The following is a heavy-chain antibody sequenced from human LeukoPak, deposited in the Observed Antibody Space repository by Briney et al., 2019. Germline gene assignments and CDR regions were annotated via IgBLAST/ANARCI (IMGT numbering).Heavy chain of an antibody. CDR3: VRDYYDGSRNYFDY. V-gene: IGHV1-2*02. CDR1: GYTFTCYY. CDR2: INPASGGT. J-gene: IGHJ4*02. Sequence: ASVKVSCKAAGYTFTCYYIHWVRQAPGQGLEWVGWINPASGGTKYAQKFQGRVTMTRDTSITTAYMELSRLTSDDTAVYYCVRDYYDGSRNYFDYWGQGTLVPVSS. D-gene: IGHD3-22*01.